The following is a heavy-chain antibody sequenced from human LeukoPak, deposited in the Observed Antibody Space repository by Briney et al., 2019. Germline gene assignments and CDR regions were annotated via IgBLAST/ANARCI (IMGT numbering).Heavy chain of an antibody. CDR2: IGPRNSAA. V-gene: IGHV1-2*02. CDR3: AREGSDQLSKDFDY. CDR1: GFTFTGHY. D-gene: IGHD2-2*01. Sequence: GASVKASCKSSGFTFTGHYIHWVRQAPGQGLEWMGYIGPRNSAASYAEKFQGRVTMTRDTSLSTAYMELSRLTSDDTAVYYCAREGSDQLSKDFDYWGQGTLVTVSS. J-gene: IGHJ4*02.